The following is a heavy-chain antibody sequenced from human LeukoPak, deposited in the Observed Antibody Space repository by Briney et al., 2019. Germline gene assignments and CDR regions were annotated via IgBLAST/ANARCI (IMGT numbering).Heavy chain of an antibody. V-gene: IGHV3-23*01. CDR3: ARDTFWSGSTIDY. CDR1: GFTFGSYA. CDR2: IIGSGGST. D-gene: IGHD3-3*01. J-gene: IGHJ4*02. Sequence: GGSLRLSCEASGFTFGSYAMSWVRQVQGKGLEWVSAIIGSGGSTYYADSVRGGFTTSTDTSKNTLYLQINSRRAQDTGVYNCARDTFWSGSTIDYWGQGTLVTVSS.